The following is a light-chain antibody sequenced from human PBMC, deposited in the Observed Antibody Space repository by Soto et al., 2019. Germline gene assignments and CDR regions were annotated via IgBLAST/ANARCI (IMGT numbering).Light chain of an antibody. V-gene: IGKV1-5*01. CDR1: QSISAW. Sequence: SQSPQSPIPLSASVGDRVTITCRASQSISAWLAWYQQKPGEAPTLLIYDASTLESGVPARFSGSGSGTEFTLTINSVQPDYFATYYGHSSAFGQGTRLEI. CDR2: DAS. CDR3: HSSA. J-gene: IGKJ5*01.